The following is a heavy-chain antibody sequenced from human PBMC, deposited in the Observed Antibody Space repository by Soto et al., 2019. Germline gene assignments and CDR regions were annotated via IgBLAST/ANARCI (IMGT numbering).Heavy chain of an antibody. J-gene: IGHJ4*02. CDR2: IYYSGST. V-gene: IGHV4-59*01. Sequence: WETLSLTCTVSGGSISSYYWGWIRQPPGKGLEWIGYIYYSGSTNYNPSLKSRVTISVDPSTNQLSLKMSSVTAADTAVYYCARVVITGTTSGAFDYWGQGTLVTVS. D-gene: IGHD1-20*01. CDR1: GGSISSYY. CDR3: ARVVITGTTSGAFDY.